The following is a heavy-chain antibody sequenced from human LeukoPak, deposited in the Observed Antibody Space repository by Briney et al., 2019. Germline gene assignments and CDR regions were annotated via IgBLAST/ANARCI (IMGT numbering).Heavy chain of an antibody. J-gene: IGHJ5*02. D-gene: IGHD3-22*01. CDR3: ARLVDTPIIRGYYFDP. CDR2: IYISGST. V-gene: IGHV4-61*02. Sequence: SETLSLTCSVSGDSVSGGHYYWSWVRQPAGKGLEWIGRIYISGSTNYNSSLKSRVTISMDTSKNQFSLKLSSVTAADTAIYYCARLVDTPIIRGYYFDPWGPGTLVTVSS. CDR1: GDSVSGGHYY.